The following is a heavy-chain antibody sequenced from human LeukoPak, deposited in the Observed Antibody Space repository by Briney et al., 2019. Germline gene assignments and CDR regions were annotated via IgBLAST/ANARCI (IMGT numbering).Heavy chain of an antibody. D-gene: IGHD3-10*01. CDR2: ISAYNGKT. J-gene: IGHJ4*02. CDR1: GFTFTRHG. CDR3: ARGGLSGSGSIDY. V-gene: IGHV1-18*04. Sequence: ASVKVSCKASGFTFTRHGFTWVRQAPGQGLEWMGWISAYNGKTNYAQKLQGRVTMSTDTSTSTVYMELRSLRSDDTALYYCARGGLSGSGSIDYWGQGTLVTVSS.